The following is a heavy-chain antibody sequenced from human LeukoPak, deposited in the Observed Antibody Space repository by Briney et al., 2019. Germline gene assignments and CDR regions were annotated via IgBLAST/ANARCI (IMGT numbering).Heavy chain of an antibody. Sequence: GASVKVSCKASGYTFTSYGISWVRQAPGQGLEWMGRIIPILGIANYAQKFQGRVTITADKSTSTAYMELSSLRSEDTAVYYCATALYYYDSSGCYVGPVGIDYWGQGTLVTVSS. CDR2: IIPILGIA. V-gene: IGHV1-69*04. D-gene: IGHD3-22*01. CDR3: ATALYYYDSSGCYVGPVGIDY. CDR1: GYTFTSYG. J-gene: IGHJ4*02.